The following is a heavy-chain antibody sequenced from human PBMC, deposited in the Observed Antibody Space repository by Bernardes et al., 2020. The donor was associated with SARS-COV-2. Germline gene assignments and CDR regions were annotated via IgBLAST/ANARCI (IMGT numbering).Heavy chain of an antibody. CDR3: AKDYGSGSSFFDY. Sequence: GGSLRLSCAASGFTFAGYAMYWVRQAPGKGLEWVSRISWNSGSIGYAYSVKGRFTISRDNAKNSLYLQMNFLRAEDTALYYCAKDYGSGSSFFDYWGQGTLVTVSA. J-gene: IGHJ4*02. D-gene: IGHD3-10*01. CDR1: GFTFAGYA. V-gene: IGHV3-9*01. CDR2: ISWNSGSI.